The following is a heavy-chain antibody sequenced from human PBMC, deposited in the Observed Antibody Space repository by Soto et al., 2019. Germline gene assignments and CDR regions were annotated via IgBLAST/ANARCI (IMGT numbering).Heavy chain of an antibody. D-gene: IGHD6-6*01. J-gene: IGHJ4*02. Sequence: GGSLRLSCAASGFIFSNYWMTWVRQAPGKGLEWVANIKEDGSHTYYVDSVKGRFTISRDNAKNSVYLQVNSLRAEDTAVYYCARIGYSSSSLDCWGQGTQVTVSS. V-gene: IGHV3-7*03. CDR2: IKEDGSHT. CDR1: GFIFSNYW. CDR3: ARIGYSSSSLDC.